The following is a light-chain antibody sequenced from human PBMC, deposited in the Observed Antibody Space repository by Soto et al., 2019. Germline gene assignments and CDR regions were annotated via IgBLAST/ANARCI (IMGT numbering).Light chain of an antibody. J-gene: IGKJ3*01. Sequence: EIVLTQSPGTLSLSPGERATLSCRASQNIKNRYLAWYQQKPGQAPRLLIYGTSSRATVIPDRFSGSGSGTDFTLTISRLEPEDFAVYYCQQFGSSPGFTFGPGTKVDVK. CDR3: QQFGSSPGFT. V-gene: IGKV3-20*01. CDR1: QNIKNRY. CDR2: GTS.